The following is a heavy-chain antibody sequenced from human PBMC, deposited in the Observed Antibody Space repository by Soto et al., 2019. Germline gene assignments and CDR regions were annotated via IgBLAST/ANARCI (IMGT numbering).Heavy chain of an antibody. V-gene: IGHV3-30*18. CDR3: AKVRDIVVVVAPLDY. J-gene: IGHJ4*02. CDR2: ISYDGSNK. Sequence: QVQLVESGGGVVQPGRSLRLSCAASGFTFSSYGMHWVRQAPGKGLEWVAVISYDGSNKYYADSVKGRFTISRDNSKNTLYLQMNSLRAEDTAVYYCAKVRDIVVVVAPLDYWGQGTLVTVSS. CDR1: GFTFSSYG. D-gene: IGHD2-15*01.